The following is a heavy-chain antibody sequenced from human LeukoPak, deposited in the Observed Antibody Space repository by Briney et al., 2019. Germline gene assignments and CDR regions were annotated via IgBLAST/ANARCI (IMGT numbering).Heavy chain of an antibody. J-gene: IGHJ4*02. D-gene: IGHD6-19*01. Sequence: SETLSPTCAVYGGSFSGYYWSWIRQPPGKGLEWIGEINHSGSTNYNPSLKSRVTISVDTSKNQFSLKLSSVTAADTAVYYCARGAGYSSGWYDYWGQGTLVTVSS. CDR1: GGSFSGYY. V-gene: IGHV4-34*01. CDR2: INHSGST. CDR3: ARGAGYSSGWYDY.